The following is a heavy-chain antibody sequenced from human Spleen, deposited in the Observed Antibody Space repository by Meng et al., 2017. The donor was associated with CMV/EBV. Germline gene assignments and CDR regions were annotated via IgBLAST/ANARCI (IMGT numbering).Heavy chain of an antibody. V-gene: IGHV1-18*01. CDR3: ARDRSGYYYTDDY. J-gene: IGHJ4*02. D-gene: IGHD3-22*01. Sequence: CKASGYTFSSYGISWVRKAHGQGLEWMGWISAYNDNTNYAKKFQGRVTMTTNTSTSTAYMEMRSMRSDDTAVNYCARDRSGYYYTDDYWGQGTLVTVSS. CDR1: GYTFSSYG. CDR2: ISAYNDNT.